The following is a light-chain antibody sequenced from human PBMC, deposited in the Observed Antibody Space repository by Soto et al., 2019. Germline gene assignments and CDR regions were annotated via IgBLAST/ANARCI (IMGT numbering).Light chain of an antibody. V-gene: IGKV1-27*01. J-gene: IGKJ1*01. CDR1: QGISNY. Sequence: DIEMTQSPSSLSASVGDRVTITRRASQGISNYLAWYQQRPGKVPKLLIYAASTLQSGVPSRFSGSGSGTDFTLTISSLQPEDVATYYCQKYDSAPWTFGQGTEVEIK. CDR3: QKYDSAPWT. CDR2: AAS.